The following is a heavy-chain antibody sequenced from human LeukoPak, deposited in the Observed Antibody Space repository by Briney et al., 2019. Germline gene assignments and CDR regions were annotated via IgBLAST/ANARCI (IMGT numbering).Heavy chain of an antibody. CDR1: GGSISSSSYY. CDR3: ARFTIFGVVIIV. D-gene: IGHD3-3*01. J-gene: IGHJ4*02. V-gene: IGHV4-39*01. Sequence: PSETLSLTCTVSGGSISSSSYYWGWIRQPPGKGLEWIGSIYYSGSTYYNPSLKSRVTISVDTSKNQFSLKLSSVTAADTAVYYCARFTIFGVVIIVWGQGTLVTVSS. CDR2: IYYSGST.